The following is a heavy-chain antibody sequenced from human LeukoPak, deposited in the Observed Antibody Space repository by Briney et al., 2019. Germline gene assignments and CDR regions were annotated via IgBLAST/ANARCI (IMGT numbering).Heavy chain of an antibody. CDR3: ARGRVVVMDFDY. V-gene: IGHV4-59*01. CDR2: IYYSGST. Sequence: SETLSLTCTVSGGSISSYYWSWIRQPPGKGLEWIGYIYYSGSTNYNPSLKSRVTISVDTSKNQFSLKLSSVTAAATAVYYCARGRVVVMDFDYWGQGTLVTVSS. D-gene: IGHD3-22*01. CDR1: GGSISSYY. J-gene: IGHJ4*02.